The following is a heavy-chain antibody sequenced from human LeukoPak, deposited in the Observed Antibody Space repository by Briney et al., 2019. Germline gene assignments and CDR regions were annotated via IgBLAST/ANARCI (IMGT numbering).Heavy chain of an antibody. Sequence: PGGSLRLSCAASGFTFSSYAMSWVRQAPGKGLEWVSAISGSGGSTYYADSVKGRFTISRDNSKNTLYLQMNSLRAEDTAVYYCAKESYDSPRRWYGGPFDYWGQGTLVTVSS. D-gene: IGHD5-12*01. J-gene: IGHJ4*02. CDR3: AKESYDSPRRWYGGPFDY. V-gene: IGHV3-23*01. CDR2: ISGSGGST. CDR1: GFTFSSYA.